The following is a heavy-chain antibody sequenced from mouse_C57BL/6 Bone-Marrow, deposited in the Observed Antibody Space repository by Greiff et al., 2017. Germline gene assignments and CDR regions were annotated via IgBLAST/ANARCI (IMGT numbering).Heavy chain of an antibody. CDR3: ARDYWFAY. V-gene: IGHV3-6*01. J-gene: IGHJ3*01. CDR2: ISYDGSN. CDR1: GYSITSGYY. Sequence: DVQLQESGPGLVKPSQSLSLTCSVTGYSITSGYYWNWIRQFPGNKLEWMGYISYDGSNNYNPSLKNRISITRDTSKNQFFLKLNSVTTEDTATYYCARDYWFAYWGQGTLVTVSA.